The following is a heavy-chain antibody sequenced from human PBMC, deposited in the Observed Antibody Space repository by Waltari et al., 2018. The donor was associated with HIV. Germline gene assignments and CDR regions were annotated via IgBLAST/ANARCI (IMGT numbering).Heavy chain of an antibody. CDR2: ISPTNGDT. Sequence: QVQLLQSGAEVKSPGASVRVACRTSGYTFDAYHMHWVRQAPGEGLEWMGWISPTNGDTDYAQKFQEWISMTRDTSAATVYLTVNKLRSDDTAIYFCARSESATWANFDFWGQGTLVSVPS. J-gene: IGHJ4*02. CDR1: GYTFDAYH. V-gene: IGHV1-2*04. CDR3: ARSESATWANFDF. D-gene: IGHD1-26*01.